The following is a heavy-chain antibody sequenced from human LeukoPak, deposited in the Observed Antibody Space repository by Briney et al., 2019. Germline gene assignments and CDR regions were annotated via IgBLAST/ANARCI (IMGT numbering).Heavy chain of an antibody. CDR2: IYSSGNT. CDR1: GASISSSNYY. D-gene: IGHD2-15*01. Sequence: PSETLSLTCAVSGASISSSNYYWGWVRQSPGKGLEWIGNIYSSGNTYYNQTLKSRLTISVDTSKNQFSLQLSSVTAADTAVYYCWLQRMVAAYFDSWGQGTLVTVSS. V-gene: IGHV4-39*07. J-gene: IGHJ4*02. CDR3: WLQRMVAAYFDS.